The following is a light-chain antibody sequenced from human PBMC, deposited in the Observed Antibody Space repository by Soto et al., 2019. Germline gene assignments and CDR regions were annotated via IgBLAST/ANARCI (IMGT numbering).Light chain of an antibody. CDR1: SSDVGGYNY. V-gene: IGLV2-14*01. Sequence: QSALTQPASVSGSPGQSITISCTGTSSDVGGYNYVSWYQQHPGKAPKLMIDDVSNRPSGVSNRFSGSKSGNTASLTISGLQAEDEADYYCSSYTSSSTYVFGTGTKLT. J-gene: IGLJ1*01. CDR2: DVS. CDR3: SSYTSSSTYV.